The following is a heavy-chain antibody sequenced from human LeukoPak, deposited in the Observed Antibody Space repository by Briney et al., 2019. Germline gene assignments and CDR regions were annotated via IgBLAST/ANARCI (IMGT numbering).Heavy chain of an antibody. J-gene: IGHJ6*02. CDR3: AKVLGYDSSGNYWYGMDV. Sequence: GGSLRLSCAASGFTFSSYAMSWARQAPGKGLEWVSGISTSGGHTDYTDSVRGRFTISRDNSKNTLYLQMNSLRADDTAVYYCAKVLGYDSSGNYWYGMDVWGQGTTVTVSS. V-gene: IGHV3-23*01. CDR2: ISTSGGHT. CDR1: GFTFSSYA. D-gene: IGHD3-22*01.